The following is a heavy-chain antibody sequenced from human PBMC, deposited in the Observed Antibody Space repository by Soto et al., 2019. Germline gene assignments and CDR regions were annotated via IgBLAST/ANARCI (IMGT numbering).Heavy chain of an antibody. D-gene: IGHD4-17*01. CDR2: INPNSGGT. CDR3: ASGTYGDYVPRV. J-gene: IGHJ4*02. Sequence: QVQLVQSGAEVKKPGASLKVSCKASGYTFTGYYMHWVRQAPGQGLEWMGWINPNSGGTTYAQKFQGRVTMTRDTSISTAYMELSRLRSDDTAVYYCASGTYGDYVPRVWGQGTLVTVSS. CDR1: GYTFTGYY. V-gene: IGHV1-2*02.